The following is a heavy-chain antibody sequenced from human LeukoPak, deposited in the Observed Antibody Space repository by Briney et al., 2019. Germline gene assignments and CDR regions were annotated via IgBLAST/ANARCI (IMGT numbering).Heavy chain of an antibody. CDR3: ARGRDGYNLVDAFDI. CDR2: ISTSSSYI. D-gene: IGHD5-24*01. CDR1: GFTFGSYS. V-gene: IGHV3-21*01. J-gene: IGHJ3*02. Sequence: GGSLRLSCAASGFTFGSYSMSWVRQAPGKGLEWVSSISTSSSYIYYADSVKGRFTISRDNAKNSLYLQMNSLRAEDTAVYYCARGRDGYNLVDAFDIWGQGIMVTVSS.